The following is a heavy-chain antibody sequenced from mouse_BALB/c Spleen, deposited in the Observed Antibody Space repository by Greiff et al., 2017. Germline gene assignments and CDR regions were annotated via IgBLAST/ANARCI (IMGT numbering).Heavy chain of an antibody. CDR3: NANYRYDAFAY. J-gene: IGHJ3*01. Sequence: DVKLQESGAELVRSGASVKLSCTASGFNIKDYYMHWVKQRPEQGLEWIGWIDPENGDTEYAPKFQGKATMTADTSSNTAYLQLSSLTSEDTAVYYCNANYRYDAFAYWGQGTLVTVSA. D-gene: IGHD2-14*01. CDR1: GFNIKDYY. V-gene: IGHV14-4*02. CDR2: IDPENGDT.